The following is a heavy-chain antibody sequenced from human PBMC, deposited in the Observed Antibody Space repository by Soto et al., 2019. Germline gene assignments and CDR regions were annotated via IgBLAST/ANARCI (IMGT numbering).Heavy chain of an antibody. CDR2: IWYDGSNK. D-gene: IGHD4-17*01. CDR1: GFTCSRYG. CDR3: ARDTVTTSGYFDY. Sequence: QVQLVESGGGVVQPGRSLRLSCAASGFTCSRYGMHWVRQAPGKGLEWVAVIWYDGSNKYYADSVKGRFTISRDNSKNTLYLQMNSLRAEDTAVYYCARDTVTTSGYFDYWGQGTLVTVSS. V-gene: IGHV3-33*01. J-gene: IGHJ4*02.